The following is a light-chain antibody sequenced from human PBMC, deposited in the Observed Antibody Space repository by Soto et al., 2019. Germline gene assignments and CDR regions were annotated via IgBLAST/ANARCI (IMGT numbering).Light chain of an antibody. CDR2: DTS. CDR1: QSVSSY. Sequence: IVLTQSPATRSLSPGERATLSCRASQSVSSYLAWYQQKPGQAPRLLIYDTSIRASGIPARFSGSGSGTDGTLTISSLDNEDSAVYYCQQRSNRTLTFGQGTRLEIK. CDR3: QQRSNRTLT. J-gene: IGKJ5*01. V-gene: IGKV3-11*01.